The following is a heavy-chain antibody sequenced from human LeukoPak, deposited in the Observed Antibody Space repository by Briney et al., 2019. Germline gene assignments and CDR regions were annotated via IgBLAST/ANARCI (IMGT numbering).Heavy chain of an antibody. CDR2: ISYDGSNK. Sequence: GGSLRLSCAASGFTFSSYGMHWVRQAPGKGLEWVAVISYDGSNKYYADSVKGRFTISRDNSKNTLYLQMNSLRAEDTAVYYCAKDQARGWYHSSLVWGQGTLVTVSS. D-gene: IGHD6-19*01. CDR1: GFTFSSYG. CDR3: AKDQARGWYHSSLV. V-gene: IGHV3-30*18. J-gene: IGHJ4*02.